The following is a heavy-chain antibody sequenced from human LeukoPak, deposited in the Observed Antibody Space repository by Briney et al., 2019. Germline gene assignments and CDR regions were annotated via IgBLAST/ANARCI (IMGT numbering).Heavy chain of an antibody. CDR2: MNPNSGNT. D-gene: IGHD6-13*01. J-gene: IGHJ4*02. CDR1: GYTFTSYD. Sequence: ASVKVSCKASGYTFTSYDINWVRQATGQGLEWMGWMNPNSGNTGYAQKFQGRVTMTRNTSISTAYMELSSLRSEDTAVYYCARDREQLGYFDYWGQGTLVTVSS. V-gene: IGHV1-8*01. CDR3: ARDREQLGYFDY.